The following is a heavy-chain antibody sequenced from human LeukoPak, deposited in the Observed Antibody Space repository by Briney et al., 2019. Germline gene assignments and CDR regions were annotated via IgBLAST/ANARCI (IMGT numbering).Heavy chain of an antibody. CDR2: ISAYNGNT. Sequence: ASVKVPCKASGYTFTSYGISWVRQAPGQGLEWMGWISAYNGNTNYAQKLQGRVTMTTDTSTSTAYMELRSLRSDDTAVYYCARDTGRFLEWLFPYYYGMDVWGQGTTVTVSS. CDR3: ARDTGRFLEWLFPYYYGMDV. CDR1: GYTFTSYG. D-gene: IGHD3-3*01. V-gene: IGHV1-18*01. J-gene: IGHJ6*02.